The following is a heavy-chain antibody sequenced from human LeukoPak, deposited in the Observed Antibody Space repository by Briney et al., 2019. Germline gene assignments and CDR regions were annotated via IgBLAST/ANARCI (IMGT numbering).Heavy chain of an antibody. J-gene: IGHJ6*03. CDR2: ISSSGSTI. D-gene: IGHD1-26*01. CDR3: AKDLWAHSHYSNMDV. CDR1: GFTFSDYY. Sequence: PGGSLRLSCAASGFTFSDYYMSWIRQAPGKGLEWVSYISSSGSTIYYADSVKGRFTISRDNSKNTVYLQVNSLRAEDTAVYYCAKDLWAHSHYSNMDVWGKGTTVTISS. V-gene: IGHV3-11*04.